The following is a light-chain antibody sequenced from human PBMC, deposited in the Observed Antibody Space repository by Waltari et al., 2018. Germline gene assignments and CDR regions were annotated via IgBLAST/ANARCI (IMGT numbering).Light chain of an antibody. CDR2: WAS. Sequence: DIVMTQSPDSLAVSLGERPTTNCTSSQSVLYSSNNKNYLAWYQQKPGQPPKLPIYWASTRESGVPDRFSGSGSGTDFTLTISSLQAEDVAVYYCQQYYSTPYTFGQGTKLEIK. V-gene: IGKV4-1*01. J-gene: IGKJ2*01. CDR1: QSVLYSSNNKNY. CDR3: QQYYSTPYT.